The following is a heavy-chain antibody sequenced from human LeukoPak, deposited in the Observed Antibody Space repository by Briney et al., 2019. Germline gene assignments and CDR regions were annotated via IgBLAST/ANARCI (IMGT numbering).Heavy chain of an antibody. V-gene: IGHV3-23*01. J-gene: IGHJ4*02. D-gene: IGHD5-18*01. CDR1: GFTFRSYL. CDR3: AKSREQPWNFDS. CDR2: ITTGGDST. Sequence: PGGSLRLSCAASGFTFRSYLMAWVRQAPGKGLEWVLSITTGGDSTNYADSVKGRFTISRDNSKNTLYLQMNSLRAEDTAVYYCAKSREQPWNFDSWGQGTLVTVSS.